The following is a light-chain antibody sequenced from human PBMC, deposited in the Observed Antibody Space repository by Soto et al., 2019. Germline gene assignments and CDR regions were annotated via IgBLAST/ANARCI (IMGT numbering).Light chain of an antibody. V-gene: IGLV3-21*02. CDR1: NIGSKS. Sequence: SSELTQPPSVSVAPGQTARITCGGNNIGSKSVHWYQQKPGQAPVLVVYDDSDRPSGISERFSGSNSGNTATLTISRVEAGDEADYYCQVWDSSSDHREYVVFGGGTKVTVL. J-gene: IGLJ2*01. CDR2: DDS. CDR3: QVWDSSSDHREYVV.